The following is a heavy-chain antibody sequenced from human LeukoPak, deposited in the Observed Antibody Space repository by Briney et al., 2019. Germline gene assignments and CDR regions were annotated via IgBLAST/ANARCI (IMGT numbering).Heavy chain of an antibody. CDR3: AASGYSLLAGFDY. J-gene: IGHJ4*02. D-gene: IGHD3-22*01. CDR1: GHIFIGYY. V-gene: IGHV1-46*01. CDR2: INPSGGST. Sequence: VASVKVSCKASGHIFIGYYMHWVRQAPGQGLEWMGIINPSGGSTSYAQKFQGRVTMTRDTSTSTVYMELSSLRSEDTAVYYCAASGYSLLAGFDYWGQGTLVTVSS.